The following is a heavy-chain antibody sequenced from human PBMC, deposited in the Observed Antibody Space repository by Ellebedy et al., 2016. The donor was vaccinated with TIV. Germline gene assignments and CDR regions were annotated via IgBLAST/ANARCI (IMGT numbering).Heavy chain of an antibody. Sequence: GESLKISCAASGFTFSSYWMSWVRQAPGKGLEWVANIKQDGSEKYYVDSVKGRFTISRDNAKNSLYLQMNSLRAEDTAVYYCARGSNWNDPWFNPWGQGTLVTVSS. V-gene: IGHV3-7*01. CDR3: ARGSNWNDPWFNP. J-gene: IGHJ5*02. CDR2: IKQDGSEK. CDR1: GFTFSSYW. D-gene: IGHD1-1*01.